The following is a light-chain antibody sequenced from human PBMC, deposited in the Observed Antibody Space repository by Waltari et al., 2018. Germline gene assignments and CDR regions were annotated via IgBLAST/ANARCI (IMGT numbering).Light chain of an antibody. Sequence: QSALTQPASVSGSPGQSINISGTGTSCEGGRYNLVSWYQQHPGKAPKHMIYEGSKRPSGVSNRFSGSKSGNTASLTISGLQAEDEADYYCCSYAGSSTVVFGGGTKLTVL. CDR1: SCEGGRYNL. J-gene: IGLJ2*01. CDR3: CSYAGSSTVV. CDR2: EGS. V-gene: IGLV2-23*01.